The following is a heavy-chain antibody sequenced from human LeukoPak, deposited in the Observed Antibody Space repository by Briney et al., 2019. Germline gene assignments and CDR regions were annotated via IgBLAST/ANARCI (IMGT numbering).Heavy chain of an antibody. CDR3: AGESFDI. CDR2: ISKDGSMK. V-gene: IGHV3-30*04. Sequence: PGRSLRLSCAASGVTFSNYAMDWVRQAPGKGLEWVAVISKDGSMKYYADSVQGRFTVSRGNSNNTLYLQMNSLRTEDTAVYYCAGESFDIWGQGTMVTVSS. CDR1: GVTFSNYA. J-gene: IGHJ3*02.